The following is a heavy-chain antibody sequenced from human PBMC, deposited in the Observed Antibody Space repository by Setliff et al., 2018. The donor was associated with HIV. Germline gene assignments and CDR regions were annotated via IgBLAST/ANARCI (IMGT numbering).Heavy chain of an antibody. CDR2: VNNDGNDT. Sequence: PGGSLRLSCVASGFTFNXXXXXGVRQAPGKGLVCVSRVNNDGNDTISADSVXGRFTISRDNAKRTVYLQLGTHSADDXALYSCARGGFNHAFDIWGQGTMVTVSS. CDR1: GFTFNXXX. J-gene: IGHJ3*02. V-gene: IGHV3-74*01. CDR3: ARGGFNHAFDI. D-gene: IGHD6-25*01.